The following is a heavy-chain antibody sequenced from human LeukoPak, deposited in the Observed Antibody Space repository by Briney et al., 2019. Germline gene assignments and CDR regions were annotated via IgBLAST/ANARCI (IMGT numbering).Heavy chain of an antibody. D-gene: IGHD3-22*01. CDR1: ESSFTNYW. V-gene: IGHV5-51*01. CDR3: ARTYDGNGYYYGPVFDS. CDR2: IYPGDSDT. J-gene: IGHJ3*02. Sequence: GEPLRISGQASESSFTNYWIGWVRQLPGRGLEWMGVIYPGDSDTKNSPSFQGHVTISTNTSINTAYLQWSSRKASDTAMYYCARTYDGNGYYYGPVFDSWGQGTLGTVPS.